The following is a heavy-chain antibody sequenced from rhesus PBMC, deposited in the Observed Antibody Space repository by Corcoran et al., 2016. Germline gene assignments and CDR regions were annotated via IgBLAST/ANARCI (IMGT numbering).Heavy chain of an antibody. CDR1: GFSFSDYY. D-gene: IGHD2-27*01. V-gene: IGHV3S18*01. J-gene: IGHJ4*01. CDR2: IRYTGGST. Sequence: EVQLVESGGGLAKPGGSLRLSCAASGFSFSDYYMYWVRQAPGKGLEWVSVIRYTGGSTYYADSVKGRFTISRENAKNTLYLQMDSLRAEDTAVYYCARDGIVVVFTAHFDYWGQGVLVTVSS. CDR3: ARDGIVVVFTAHFDY.